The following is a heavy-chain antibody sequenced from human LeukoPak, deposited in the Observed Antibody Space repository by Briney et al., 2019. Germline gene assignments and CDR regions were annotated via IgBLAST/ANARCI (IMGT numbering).Heavy chain of an antibody. J-gene: IGHJ4*02. CDR3: VRSAFHAGSGNYYDY. CDR2: IDNAGSIT. Sequence: GGALRLSCAASGFTFSNYWIHWVRQAPGKGRVGVSRIDNAGSITTYADSVKGRFTISRDNAENTLYLQMNSLRVEDTAVYYCVRSAFHAGSGNYYDYWGQGTLVTVSS. CDR1: GFTFSNYW. D-gene: IGHD3-22*01. V-gene: IGHV3-74*03.